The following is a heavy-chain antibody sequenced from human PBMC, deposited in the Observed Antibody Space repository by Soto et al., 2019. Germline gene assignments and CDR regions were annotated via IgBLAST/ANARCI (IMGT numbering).Heavy chain of an antibody. J-gene: IGHJ6*03. CDR2: INHSGST. V-gene: IGHV4-34*01. CDR1: GGSFSGYY. D-gene: IGHD3-9*01. CDR3: AREKTYYDILTGYYRHRGRYYYYHLDV. Sequence: SETLSLTCAVYGGSFSGYYWSWIRQPPGKGMEWIGEINHSGSTNYNPSLKSRVTISVDTSKNQFSLKLSSVTAADTAVYYCAREKTYYDILTGYYRHRGRYYYYHLDVWGKGTTVTVSS.